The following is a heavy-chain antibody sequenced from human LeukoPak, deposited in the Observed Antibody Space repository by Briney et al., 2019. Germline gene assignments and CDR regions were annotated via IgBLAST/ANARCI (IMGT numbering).Heavy chain of an antibody. D-gene: IGHD2-15*01. V-gene: IGHV4-59*02. CDR1: GGSVSSYY. CDR2: VYYGGTT. Sequence: SETLSLTCAVSGGSVSSYYWSWVRQPPGQGLEWIGYVYYGGTTSYSPSLKSRVTMSIDRSKNQFSLTLFSVTAADTAIYYCARDCTGGSCYPPSDAFDICGQGTKVTVSS. CDR3: ARDCTGGSCYPPSDAFDI. J-gene: IGHJ3*02.